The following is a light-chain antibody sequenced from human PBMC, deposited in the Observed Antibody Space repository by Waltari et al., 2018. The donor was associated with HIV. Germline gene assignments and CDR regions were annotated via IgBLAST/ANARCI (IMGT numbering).Light chain of an antibody. J-gene: IGLJ2*01. CDR3: VSYAGSNTVI. CDR2: EVT. Sequence: QSALTQPPSASGSPGQSVTISCTGTSSDIGGYNYVSWYQQHPGKAPKLIIYEVTKRPSGLPHRFSGSKSGNTASLTVSGLQAEDEADYYCVSYAGSNTVIFGGGTKLTVL. V-gene: IGLV2-8*01. CDR1: SSDIGGYNY.